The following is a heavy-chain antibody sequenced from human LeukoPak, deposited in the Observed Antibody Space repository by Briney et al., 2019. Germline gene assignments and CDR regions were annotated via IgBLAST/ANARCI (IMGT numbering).Heavy chain of an antibody. CDR1: GDSINNFY. CDR3: ARDSSISWFFL. Sequence: SETLSLTCTVSGDSINNFYWSWIRQPAEKGLEWIGRIDTRGKTWYNPSLKSRLTMSLDTSKNQFSLRLNSVTAADTALYYCARDSSISWFFLWGQGTLVTVSS. J-gene: IGHJ4*02. V-gene: IGHV4-4*07. D-gene: IGHD6-13*01. CDR2: IDTRGKT.